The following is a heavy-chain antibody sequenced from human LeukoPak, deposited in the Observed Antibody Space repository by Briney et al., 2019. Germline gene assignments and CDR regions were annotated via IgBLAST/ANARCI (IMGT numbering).Heavy chain of an antibody. CDR1: GFTFSNYA. Sequence: GGSLRLSCEASGFTFSNYAMSWVRQAPGKGLEWVSTITSGDDSTYYADSVKGRFTISRDNSKKTLYLQMNRLRAEDTAVYYCVPLGYCSSTTCDDTDYWGQGTLVTVSS. CDR3: VPLGYCSSTTCDDTDY. V-gene: IGHV3-23*01. CDR2: ITSGDDST. D-gene: IGHD2-2*01. J-gene: IGHJ4*02.